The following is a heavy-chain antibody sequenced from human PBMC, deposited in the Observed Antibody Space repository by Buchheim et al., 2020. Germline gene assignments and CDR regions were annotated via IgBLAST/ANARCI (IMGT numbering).Heavy chain of an antibody. CDR3: AKEVRPNDF. V-gene: IGHV3-23*04. CDR2: LTISGDFT. Sequence: EVHLVQSGGGLVQPGGSLRLSCEASGFTFSSAAMTWVRQAPGKGLEWVSCLTISGDFTYYADPVRGRFSISRDNSKNTLYLQMNSLRAEDTAVYYCAKEVRPNDFWGQGTL. CDR1: GFTFSSAA. J-gene: IGHJ4*02.